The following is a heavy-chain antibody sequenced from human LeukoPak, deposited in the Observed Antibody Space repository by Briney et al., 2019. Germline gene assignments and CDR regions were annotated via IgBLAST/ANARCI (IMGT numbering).Heavy chain of an antibody. Sequence: GGSLRLSCAASGFTFSSYWMSWVRQAPGKGLEWVANIKQDGSQKYYVDSVKGRFSISRDNAKNSLYPQMNSLRAEDTAVYYCARGVPYASWSGPHYSDYWGQGTLVTVSS. CDR2: IKQDGSQK. J-gene: IGHJ4*02. V-gene: IGHV3-7*01. CDR1: GFTFSSYW. CDR3: ARGVPYASWSGPHYSDY. D-gene: IGHD3-3*01.